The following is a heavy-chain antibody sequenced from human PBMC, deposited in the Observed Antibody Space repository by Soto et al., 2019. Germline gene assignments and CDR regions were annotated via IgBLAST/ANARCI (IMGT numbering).Heavy chain of an antibody. V-gene: IGHV4-61*01. CDR1: GGSVSSGSYY. CDR2: IYYSGST. D-gene: IGHD3-22*01. CDR3: ARDCSPWDYYDSSGYSCRPFDP. Sequence: PSETLSLTCTVSGGSVSSGSYYWSWIRQPPGKGLEWIGYIYYSGSTNYNPSLKSRVTISVDTSKNQFSLKLSSVTAADTAVYYCARDCSPWDYYDSSGYSCRPFDPWGQGTLVTVSS. J-gene: IGHJ5*02.